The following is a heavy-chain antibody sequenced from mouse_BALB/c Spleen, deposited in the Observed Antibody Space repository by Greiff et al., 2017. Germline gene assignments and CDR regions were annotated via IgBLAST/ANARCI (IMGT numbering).Heavy chain of an antibody. CDR1: GFTFTDYY. CDR3: ARDRGYSFAY. V-gene: IGHV7-3*02. D-gene: IGHD2-3*01. Sequence: EVQGVESGGGLVQPGGSLRLSCATSGFTFTDYYMSWVRQPPGKALEWLGFIRNKANGYTTEYSASVKGRFTISRDNSQSILYLQMNTLRAEDSATYYCARDRGYSFAYWGQGTLVTVSA. J-gene: IGHJ3*01. CDR2: IRNKANGYTT.